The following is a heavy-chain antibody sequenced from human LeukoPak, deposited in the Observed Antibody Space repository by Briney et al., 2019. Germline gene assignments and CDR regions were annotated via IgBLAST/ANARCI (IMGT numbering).Heavy chain of an antibody. CDR2: IYPGDSDT. CDR3: ARAEGHYYDSSGYFLDAFDI. V-gene: IGHV5-51*01. J-gene: IGHJ3*02. D-gene: IGHD3-22*01. Sequence: GESLKISCKGSGYSFTSYWIGWVRQMPGKGLEWMGNIYPGDSDTRYSPSFQGQVTISADKSISTAYLQWSSLKASDTAMYYCARAEGHYYDSSGYFLDAFDIWGQGTMVTVSS. CDR1: GYSFTSYW.